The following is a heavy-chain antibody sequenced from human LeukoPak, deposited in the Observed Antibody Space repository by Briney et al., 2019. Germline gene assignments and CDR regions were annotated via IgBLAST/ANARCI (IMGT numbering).Heavy chain of an antibody. J-gene: IGHJ4*02. CDR3: ATWGSIFGVTYFDY. CDR2: IKEDGSDK. Sequence: SXVRQXXGKGVEWXAXIKEDGSDKHYLDSVKGRFTIPRDNPNNSLYLQMNTLRAEDAAVYYCATWGSIFGVTYFDYWSQETLVTVSS. V-gene: IGHV3-7*01. D-gene: IGHD3-3*01.